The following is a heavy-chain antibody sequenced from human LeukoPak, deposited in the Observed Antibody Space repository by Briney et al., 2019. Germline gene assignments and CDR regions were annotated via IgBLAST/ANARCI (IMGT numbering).Heavy chain of an antibody. CDR3: ARGAGYSSRWEGALDY. V-gene: IGHV4-34*01. CDR1: GGSFSGYY. D-gene: IGHD6-13*01. J-gene: IGHJ4*02. Sequence: SETLSLTCAVYGGSFSGYYWSWIPQPPGKGLEWIGEINHSGSTNYNPSLKSRVTISVDTSKNQFSLKLSSVTAADTAVYYCARGAGYSSRWEGALDYWGQGTLVTVSS. CDR2: INHSGST.